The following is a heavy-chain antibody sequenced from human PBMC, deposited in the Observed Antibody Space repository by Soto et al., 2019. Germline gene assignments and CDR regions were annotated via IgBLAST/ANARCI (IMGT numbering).Heavy chain of an antibody. CDR1: GFTFSSYG. Sequence: QVQLEESGGGVVQPGRSLRLSCAASGFTFSSYGMHWVRQAPGKGLEWVAVIWYDGSNKYYADSVKGRFTISRYNSKNTLYLQRNSLGAEDTAVYYCARIPQIAVAGTRFGYFDLWGRGTLVTVSS. D-gene: IGHD6-19*01. CDR2: IWYDGSNK. CDR3: ARIPQIAVAGTRFGYFDL. J-gene: IGHJ2*01. V-gene: IGHV3-33*01.